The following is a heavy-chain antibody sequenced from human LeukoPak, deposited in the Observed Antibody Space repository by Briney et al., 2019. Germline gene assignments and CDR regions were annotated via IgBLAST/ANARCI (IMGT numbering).Heavy chain of an antibody. Sequence: PSETLSLTCTVSGGSISSYYWSWIRQPPGKGLEWIGYIYYSGSTNYNPSLKSRVTISVDTSKNQFSLKLSSVTAADTAVYYCARVTGSSWYGNWFDPWGQGTLVTVSS. J-gene: IGHJ5*02. D-gene: IGHD6-13*01. CDR3: ARVTGSSWYGNWFDP. CDR1: GGSISSYY. V-gene: IGHV4-59*01. CDR2: IYYSGST.